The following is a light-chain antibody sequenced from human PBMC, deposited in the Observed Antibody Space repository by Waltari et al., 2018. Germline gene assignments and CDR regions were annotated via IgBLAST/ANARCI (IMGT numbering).Light chain of an antibody. J-gene: IGKJ1*01. CDR1: QLVSSN. V-gene: IGKV3-15*01. CDR3: QQYNNWPRT. Sequence: EIVMTQSPATLSVSPGERATLSCRASQLVSSNLAWYQQKPGQAPRFLIYGASSRATGIPARFSGSGSGTEFTLTISSLQSEDFAVYYCQQYNNWPRTFGQGTKVEIK. CDR2: GAS.